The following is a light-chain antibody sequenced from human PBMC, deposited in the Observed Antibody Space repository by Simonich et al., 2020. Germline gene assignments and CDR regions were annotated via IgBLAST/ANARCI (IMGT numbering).Light chain of an antibody. Sequence: EIVLTQSPGTLSLSPGERPTPSCRASQSVSSSYLACHLQKPGLAPRLLIYDASSRATGIPGRVRGSRSGTDFTLTISRLEHKDFAVYYCQQYGSSPPYTFGQGTKLEIK. CDR3: QQYGSSPPYT. V-gene: IGKV3D-20*01. J-gene: IGKJ2*01. CDR2: DAS. CDR1: QSVSSSY.